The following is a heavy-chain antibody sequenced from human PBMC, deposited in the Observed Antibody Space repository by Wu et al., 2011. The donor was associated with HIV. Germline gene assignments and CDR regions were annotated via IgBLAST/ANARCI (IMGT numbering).Heavy chain of an antibody. V-gene: IGHV5-51*03. Sequence: VQLVQSGAEVKKPGESLKISCKGSGYNFTNYWIGWVRQMPGKGLEWMGIISPGDSDTRYSPSFQGQVTISADKSISTAYLQWSSLKASDTAMYYCARPGPIGAYNWFDPGAREPGHRLL. J-gene: IGHJ5*02. CDR2: ISPGDSDT. CDR1: GYNFTNYW. CDR3: ARPGPIGAYNWFDP. D-gene: IGHD3-16*01.